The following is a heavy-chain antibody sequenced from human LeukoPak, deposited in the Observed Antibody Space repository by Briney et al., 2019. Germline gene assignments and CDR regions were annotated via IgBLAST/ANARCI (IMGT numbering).Heavy chain of an antibody. Sequence: SQTLSLTCTVSGGSISSGSYYWSWIRQPAGKGLEWIGRIYTSGSTNYNPSLKSRVTISVDTSKNQFSLKLSSVTAADTAVYYCARVGNWNYGFDYWGQGTLVTVSS. CDR1: GGSISSGSYY. J-gene: IGHJ4*02. V-gene: IGHV4-61*02. CDR3: ARVGNWNYGFDY. D-gene: IGHD1-7*01. CDR2: IYTSGST.